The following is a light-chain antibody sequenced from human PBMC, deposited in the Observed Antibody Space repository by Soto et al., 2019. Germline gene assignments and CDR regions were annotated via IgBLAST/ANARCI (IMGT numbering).Light chain of an antibody. J-gene: IGKJ3*01. CDR3: QHYDNLVT. V-gene: IGKV1-33*01. CDR1: RDISNF. CDR2: DAS. Sequence: DIQMTQSPSSLSASVGDRGTITCQANRDISNFSNWFHQEPGKAPPVLIYDASNLETGVPSRFSGSGSGTDFTFTINSLQPEDIATYYCQHYDNLVTFGPGTKVDIK.